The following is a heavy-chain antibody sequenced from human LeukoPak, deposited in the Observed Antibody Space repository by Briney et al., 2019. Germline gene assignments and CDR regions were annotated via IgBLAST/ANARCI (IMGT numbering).Heavy chain of an antibody. D-gene: IGHD4-17*01. V-gene: IGHV4-30-4*01. J-gene: IGHJ4*02. Sequence: SQTLSLTCTVSGGSISSGVYYWSWIRHPPGKGLEWLGYIYYSGSTYYNPSLKSRVTISVDTSKNQFSLKLSSVTAADTAVYYCARGKPYGDYVGNFDYWGQGTLVTVSS. CDR1: GGSISSGVYY. CDR3: ARGKPYGDYVGNFDY. CDR2: IYYSGST.